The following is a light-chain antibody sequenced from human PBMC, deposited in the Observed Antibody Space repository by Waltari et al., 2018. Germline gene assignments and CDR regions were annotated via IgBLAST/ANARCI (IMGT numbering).Light chain of an antibody. Sequence: QSVLTQPPSTSGTPGQTVTISCSGSSSNIGTNTVTWYQQFPGTAPKVLVFANYHRPSGVPNLFSASKSGTSASLVISGLQSEDEGDYFCAAWDVSLIGRVFGGGTTLTVL. V-gene: IGLV1-44*01. CDR2: ANY. CDR3: AAWDVSLIGRV. CDR1: SSNIGTNT. J-gene: IGLJ3*02.